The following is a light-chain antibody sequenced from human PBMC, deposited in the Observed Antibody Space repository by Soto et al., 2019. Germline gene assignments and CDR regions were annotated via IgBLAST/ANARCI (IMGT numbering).Light chain of an antibody. CDR1: SSNIGNKY. V-gene: IGLV1-51*01. Sequence: QSVLTQPPSVSAAPGQKGTISCSGSSSNIGNKYVSWYQQLPGTAPKLLIYDNNKRPSGIPDRFAGSKSGTSGTLDITGLQTGAEADYYCAPWDYRLTGEVFGGGTQLTVL. CDR3: APWDYRLTGEV. CDR2: DNN. J-gene: IGLJ2*01.